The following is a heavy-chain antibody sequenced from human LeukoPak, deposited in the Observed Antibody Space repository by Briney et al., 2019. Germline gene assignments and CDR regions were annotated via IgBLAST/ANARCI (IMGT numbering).Heavy chain of an antibody. J-gene: IGHJ6*03. CDR1: GFTFSSYS. Sequence: GGSLRLSCAASGFTFSSYSMNWVRQAPGKGVEWVSSISSSSSYIYYADSVKGRFTISRDNAKNSLYLQMNSLRAEDTAVYYCARDFPTYYDYVWGSYRSIYYYYYMDVWGKGTTVTVSS. D-gene: IGHD3-16*02. CDR2: ISSSSSYI. V-gene: IGHV3-21*01. CDR3: ARDFPTYYDYVWGSYRSIYYYYYMDV.